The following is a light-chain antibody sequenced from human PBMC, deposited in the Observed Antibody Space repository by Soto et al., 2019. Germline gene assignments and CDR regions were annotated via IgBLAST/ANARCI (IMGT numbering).Light chain of an antibody. CDR1: QNIYNY. CDR2: DAS. J-gene: IGKJ5*01. Sequence: DIEMTQSPSSLSGSVGDRVTITCEASQNIYNYLNWYQQKPGRAPKLLIYDASNLEAGVPSRFRGSGSGTDFTFTISRLQPEDIATYYCQQYENLPTFGQGSRLEIK. CDR3: QQYENLPT. V-gene: IGKV1-33*01.